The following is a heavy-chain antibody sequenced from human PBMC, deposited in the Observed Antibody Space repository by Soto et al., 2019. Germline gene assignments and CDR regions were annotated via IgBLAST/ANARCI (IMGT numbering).Heavy chain of an antibody. J-gene: IGHJ4*02. Sequence: ASVKVSCKASGYTFNTYGISWVRQAPGQGLEWMGWISAYNGNTNYAQKFQGRVTITADKSTSTAYMELSSLRSEDTAVYYCARGGGGRDGYNLGYWGQRPLVTVSS. V-gene: IGHV1-18*01. CDR2: ISAYNGNT. CDR1: GYTFNTYG. CDR3: ARGGGGRDGYNLGY. D-gene: IGHD5-12*01.